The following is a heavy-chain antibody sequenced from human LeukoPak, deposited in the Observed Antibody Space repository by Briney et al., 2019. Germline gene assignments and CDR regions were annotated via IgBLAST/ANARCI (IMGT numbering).Heavy chain of an antibody. CDR2: IYYSGST. J-gene: IGHJ4*02. D-gene: IGHD3-9*01. V-gene: IGHV4-59*12. Sequence: SEALSLTCTVSGGSISSYYWSWIRQPPGKGLEWIGYIYYSGSTNYNPSLKSRVTISVDTSKNQFSLKLSSVTAADTAVYYCARGGILTGYYDFDYWGQGTLVTASS. CDR3: ARGGILTGYYDFDY. CDR1: GGSISSYY.